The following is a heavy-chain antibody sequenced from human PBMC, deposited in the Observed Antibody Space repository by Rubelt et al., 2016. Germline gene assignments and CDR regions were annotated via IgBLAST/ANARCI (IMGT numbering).Heavy chain of an antibody. CDR3: ARDGIAAAVDY. D-gene: IGHD6-13*01. CDR1: GYTFTTYA. V-gene: IGHV1-18*01. Sequence: QVQLVQSETEVKKPGASVKVSCKASGYTFTTYAISWVRQAPGQGLEWMGWISVYNGNTNYAQKFQGRVTMTADTSTSTAYMELRSLGSDDTAVYYCARDGIAAAVDYWGQGTLVTVSS. CDR2: ISVYNGNT. J-gene: IGHJ4*02.